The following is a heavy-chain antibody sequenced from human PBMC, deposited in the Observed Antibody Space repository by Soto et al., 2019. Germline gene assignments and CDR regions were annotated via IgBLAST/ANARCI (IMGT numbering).Heavy chain of an antibody. V-gene: IGHV1-2*04. J-gene: IGHJ5*02. D-gene: IGHD3-3*01. CDR3: ARGGGTTIFGVVTTNWSDP. CDR2: INPNSGGT. CDR1: GYTFTGYY. Sequence: ASVKVSCKASGYTFTGYYVHWVRQAPGQGLEWMGWINPNSGGTNYAQKFQGWVTMTRDTSISTAYMELSRLRSDDTAVYYCARGGGTTIFGVVTTNWSDPRGQGTLVTVSS.